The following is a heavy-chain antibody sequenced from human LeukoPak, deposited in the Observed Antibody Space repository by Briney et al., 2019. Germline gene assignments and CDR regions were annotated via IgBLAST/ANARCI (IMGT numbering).Heavy chain of an antibody. D-gene: IGHD6-19*01. V-gene: IGHV3-64D*06. CDR1: GFTFDTYV. Sequence: GGSLRLSCSASGFTFDTYVMHWVRQAPGKGLEYVSGISGNGGSTYNADFVKGRFTISRDNSKNTLFLQMTSLRAEDTAVYYCVNQISGWVYWGQGTLVAVCS. CDR2: ISGNGGST. CDR3: VNQISGWVY. J-gene: IGHJ4*02.